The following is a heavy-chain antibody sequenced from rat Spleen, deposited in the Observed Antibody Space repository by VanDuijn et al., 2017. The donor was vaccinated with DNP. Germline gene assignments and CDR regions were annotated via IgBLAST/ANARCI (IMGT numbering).Heavy chain of an antibody. Sequence: EVQLVESGGGLVQPGRSLKLSCAASGFTFSDYYMVWVRQTPKKGLEWVATISYDGRDTYYRDSVKGRFTISRDNAQSTLYLQMDSLRSEETATYYCARHRTIMPYYYSMDAWGQGASVTVSS. CDR2: ISYDGRDT. V-gene: IGHV5-7*01. J-gene: IGHJ4*01. CDR1: GFTFSDYY. CDR3: ARHRTIMPYYYSMDA. D-gene: IGHD1-12*01.